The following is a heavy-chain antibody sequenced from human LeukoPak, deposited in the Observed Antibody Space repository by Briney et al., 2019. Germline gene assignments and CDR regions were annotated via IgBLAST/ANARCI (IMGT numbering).Heavy chain of an antibody. CDR2: ISGSGGST. D-gene: IGHD3-22*01. J-gene: IGHJ1*01. CDR3: AKDRSITMIVVVNLYFQH. V-gene: IGHV3-23*01. Sequence: GGSLRLSCAASGFTFRSYAMSWVRQAPGKGLEWVSAISGSGGSTYYADSVKGRFTISRDNSKNTLYLQMNSLRAEDTAVYYCAKDRSITMIVVVNLYFQHWGQGTLVTVSS. CDR1: GFTFRSYA.